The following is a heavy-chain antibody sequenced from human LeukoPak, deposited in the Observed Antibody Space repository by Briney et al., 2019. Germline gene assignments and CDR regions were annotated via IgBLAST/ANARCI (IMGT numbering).Heavy chain of an antibody. CDR3: ARRLSSIAASAANDY. CDR1: GYSFSSYW. Sequence: GESLRISCQGSGYSFSSYWIHWVRQMPGKGLESMGIIHPGNSENTYSPSFQGQVTMSVDKSINTAYLQWSSLKASDTAMYYRARRLSSIAASAANDYWGQGTLVTVSS. V-gene: IGHV5-51*01. D-gene: IGHD6-13*01. CDR2: IHPGNSEN. J-gene: IGHJ4*02.